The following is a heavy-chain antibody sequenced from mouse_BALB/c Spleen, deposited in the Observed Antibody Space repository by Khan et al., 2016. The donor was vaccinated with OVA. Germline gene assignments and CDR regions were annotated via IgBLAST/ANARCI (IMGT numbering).Heavy chain of an antibody. Sequence: VQLQQSGPGLVAPSQSLSITCTVSGFSFTSYGVHWVRQPPGKGLEWLVVIWSDGSTNYNSVLKSRLSISKDNSKSQVFFKMNSLQTDDTAIYYCARWFDGYSSLYAMDYWGQGTSVTVSS. CDR3: ARWFDGYSSLYAMDY. CDR1: GFSFTSYG. CDR2: IWSDGST. V-gene: IGHV2-6*02. D-gene: IGHD2-3*01. J-gene: IGHJ4*01.